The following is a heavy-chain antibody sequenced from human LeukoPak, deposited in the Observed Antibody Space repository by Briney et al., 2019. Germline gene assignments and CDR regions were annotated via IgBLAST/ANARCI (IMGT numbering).Heavy chain of an antibody. V-gene: IGHV3-74*01. Sequence: GGSLRLSCAASGFTFSSYWMHWVRQTPGKGLVWVSRIKSDGSTIYADSVKGRFTISRDNAKNSLYLQMNSLRAEDTAVYYCARETDSSLFDYWGQGTLVTVSS. J-gene: IGHJ4*02. D-gene: IGHD3-22*01. CDR1: GFTFSSYW. CDR2: IKSDGST. CDR3: ARETDSSLFDY.